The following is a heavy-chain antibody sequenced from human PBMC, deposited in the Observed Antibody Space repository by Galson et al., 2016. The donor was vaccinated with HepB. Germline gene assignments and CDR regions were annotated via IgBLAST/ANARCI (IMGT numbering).Heavy chain of an antibody. D-gene: IGHD4-17*01. J-gene: IGHJ5*02. CDR1: GFSLTTSGVG. CDR3: AHCMTTGLKQIFDP. Sequence: PAQVKPTQTLTLTCTFSGFSLTTSGVGVGWIRQPPGKALEWLAPIYWDDDERYSPSLKSRLPITKDTSKNQVVLTMTNMDPVDTATYCRAHCMTTGLKQIFDPWGQGALVTVSS. CDR2: IYWDDDE. V-gene: IGHV2-5*02.